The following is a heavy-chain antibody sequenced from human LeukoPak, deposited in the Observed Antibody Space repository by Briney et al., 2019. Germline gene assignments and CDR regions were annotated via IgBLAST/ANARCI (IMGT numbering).Heavy chain of an antibody. CDR1: GFTFSSYA. Sequence: GGSLRLSCTASGFTFSSYAMSWVRQAPGKGLECASVISGSGDGTNYVDSVRGRFTISRDNSKNTLYLQMNSLRAEDTAVYYCAKDGVGLTGYFDYWGQGTLVTVSS. J-gene: IGHJ4*02. V-gene: IGHV3-23*01. CDR2: ISGSGDGT. CDR3: AKDGVGLTGYFDY. D-gene: IGHD3-16*01.